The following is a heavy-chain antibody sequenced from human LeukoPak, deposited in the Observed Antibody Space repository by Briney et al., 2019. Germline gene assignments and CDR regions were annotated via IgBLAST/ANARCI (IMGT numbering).Heavy chain of an antibody. CDR1: GYTFTSYG. D-gene: IGHD3-22*01. V-gene: IGHV1-18*01. CDR3: ARDGVTMIVVDYGMDV. J-gene: IGHJ6*02. Sequence: GASVKVSCKASGYTFTSYGISWVRQAPGQGLEWMGWISAYNGNTNYARKLQGRVTMTTDTSTSTAYMELRSLRSDDTAVYYCARDGVTMIVVDYGMDVWGQGTTVTVSS. CDR2: ISAYNGNT.